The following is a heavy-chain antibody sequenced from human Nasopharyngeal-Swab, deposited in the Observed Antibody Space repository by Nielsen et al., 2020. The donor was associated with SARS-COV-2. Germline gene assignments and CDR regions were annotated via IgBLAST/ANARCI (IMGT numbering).Heavy chain of an antibody. V-gene: IGHV3-23*01. CDR3: ANLGA. CDR2: ISGSGGST. CDR1: GFTLSSYA. Sequence: GESLKISCAASGFTLSSYALNWVRQAPGKGLEWVSAISGSGGSTYYADSVKGRFTISRDNSKNTLYLQMNSLRAEDTAVYYCANLGAWGQGTLVTVSS. J-gene: IGHJ5*02.